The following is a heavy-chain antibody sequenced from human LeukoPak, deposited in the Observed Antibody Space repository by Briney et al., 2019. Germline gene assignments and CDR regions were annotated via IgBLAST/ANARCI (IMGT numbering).Heavy chain of an antibody. D-gene: IGHD2-2*03. Sequence: SETLSLTCTVSGGSISSYYWSWIRQPPGKGLEWIGYIYYSGSTNYNPSLKSRVTISVDTSKNQFSLKLSSVTAADTAVYYCARDGYCSSTSCLVDLDRWGPSTL. CDR1: GGSISSYY. CDR2: IYYSGST. J-gene: IGHJ4*03. CDR3: ARDGYCSSTSCLVDLDR. V-gene: IGHV4-59*01.